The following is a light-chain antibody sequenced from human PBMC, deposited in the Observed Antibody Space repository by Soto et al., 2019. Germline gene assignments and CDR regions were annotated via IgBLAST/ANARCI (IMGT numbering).Light chain of an antibody. CDR2: EVS. V-gene: IGLV2-14*01. J-gene: IGLJ2*01. CDR3: SSYTTDGTLEGVL. Sequence: QSVLTQPASVSGSPGQSITISCTGSSSDVGGYNYVSWYQHHPGKAPKLMIYEVSSRPSGVSNRFSGSKSGNTASLTISGLQTEDEADYYCSSYTTDGTLEGVLFGGGTKLTVL. CDR1: SSDVGGYNY.